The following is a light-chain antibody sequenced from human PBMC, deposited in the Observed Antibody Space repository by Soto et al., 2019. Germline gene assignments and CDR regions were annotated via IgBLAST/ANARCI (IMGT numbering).Light chain of an antibody. CDR3: CSYAGSSTIVV. CDR1: SSDVGSYNL. CDR2: EGS. J-gene: IGLJ2*01. Sequence: QSALTQPASVSGSPGQSITISCTGTSSDVGSYNLVSWYQQHPGKAPKLMIYEGSKRPSGVSTRFSGSKSGNTASLTISGLQAEDEAGYYCCSYAGSSTIVVFGGGTQLTVL. V-gene: IGLV2-23*01.